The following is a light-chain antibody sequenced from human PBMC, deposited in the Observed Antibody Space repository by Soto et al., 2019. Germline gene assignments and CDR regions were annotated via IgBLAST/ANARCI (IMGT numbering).Light chain of an antibody. Sequence: QSALTQPPSASGSPGESVTISCTGTSSDIGAYNYVSWYQHHPGKAPKLIIYEVTKRPLGVPDRFSGSKSGKTASLTVSGLQAEDEAYYYCGSYADSHNLDVLFGGGTKLTVL. J-gene: IGLJ2*01. CDR1: SSDIGAYNY. CDR3: GSYADSHNLDVL. CDR2: EVT. V-gene: IGLV2-8*01.